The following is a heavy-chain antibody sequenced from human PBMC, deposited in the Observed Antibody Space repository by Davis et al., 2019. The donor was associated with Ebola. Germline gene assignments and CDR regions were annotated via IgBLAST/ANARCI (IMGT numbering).Heavy chain of an antibody. V-gene: IGHV3-73*01. Sequence: GESLMISCASSGFTFSGSAMHWVRQASAKGLEWVGRIRIKANSYATAYAASVKGRFTITRDDSKNTAYLQMNSLKTEDTAVYYCTTKCSGGSCYSVGYYGMDVWGQGTTVTVSS. CDR2: IRIKANSYAT. D-gene: IGHD2-15*01. CDR1: GFTFSGSA. CDR3: TTKCSGGSCYSVGYYGMDV. J-gene: IGHJ6*02.